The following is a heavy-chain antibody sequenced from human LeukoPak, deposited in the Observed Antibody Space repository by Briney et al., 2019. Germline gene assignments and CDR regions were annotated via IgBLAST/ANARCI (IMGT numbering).Heavy chain of an antibody. D-gene: IGHD3-10*01. V-gene: IGHV4-4*09. Sequence: SETLSPTCTVSGDSISNYAWSWVRQPPGKGLECIGYIHTSGSPNFNPSLKSRATISIESSGRRFSLRLTSVTAADTAVYYCARHSPPFFFGSGSQLTYFFDIWGLGTLVSVS. J-gene: IGHJ4*02. CDR3: ARHSPPFFFGSGSQLTYFFDI. CDR2: IHTSGSP. CDR1: GDSISNYA.